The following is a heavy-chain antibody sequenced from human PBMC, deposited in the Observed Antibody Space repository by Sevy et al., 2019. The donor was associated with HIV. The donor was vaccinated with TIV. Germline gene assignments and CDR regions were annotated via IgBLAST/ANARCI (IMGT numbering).Heavy chain of an antibody. D-gene: IGHD2-8*01. CDR2: ISYDGTYK. CDR1: GFSFSHYA. CDR3: ARVAVSYCTNDCYHRFDY. Sequence: GGSLRLSCAVSGFSFSHYAFHWVCQAPGKGLEWVSLISYDGTYKYYADSVKGRFTISRDNSKNTLYLQMNSLRGNDTAVYYCARVAVSYCTNDCYHRFDYWGPGALVTVSS. V-gene: IGHV3-30-3*01. J-gene: IGHJ4*02.